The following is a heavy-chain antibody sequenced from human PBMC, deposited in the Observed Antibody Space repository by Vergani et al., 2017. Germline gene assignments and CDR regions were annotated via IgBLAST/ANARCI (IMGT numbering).Heavy chain of an antibody. Sequence: QVQLQQWGAGLLKPSETLSLTCAVYGGSISSYYWSWIRQPPGKGLEWIGYIYYSGSTNYNPSLKSRVTISVDTSKNQFSLKLSSVTAADTAVYYCARGGYYDSGAFDIWGQGTMVTVSS. V-gene: IGHV4-59*08. J-gene: IGHJ3*02. CDR1: GGSISSYY. D-gene: IGHD3-22*01. CDR2: IYYSGST. CDR3: ARGGYYDSGAFDI.